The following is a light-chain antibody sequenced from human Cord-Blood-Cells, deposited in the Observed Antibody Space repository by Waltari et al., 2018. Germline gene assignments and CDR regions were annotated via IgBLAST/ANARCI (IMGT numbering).Light chain of an antibody. Sequence: NFMLTQPHSVSESPGKTVTISCTGSSGSIASNYVPWYQQPPGSAPTTVIYEDNQRPSGVPDRFSGSIDSSSNSASLTISGLKTEDEADYYCQSYDSSINWVFGGGTKLTVL. CDR3: QSYDSSINWV. CDR2: EDN. V-gene: IGLV6-57*02. CDR1: SGSIASNY. J-gene: IGLJ3*02.